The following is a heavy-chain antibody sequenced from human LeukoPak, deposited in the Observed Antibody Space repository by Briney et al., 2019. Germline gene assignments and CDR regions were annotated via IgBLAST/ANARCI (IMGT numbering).Heavy chain of an antibody. D-gene: IGHD6-19*01. CDR3: ARGLQENLAWLTAFSAFDI. Sequence: ASVMVSCKTSGYTFTSYGISWVRQAPGQGLEWMGWISAYNGNTNYAQKVQGRVTMTTDTSTSTAYMELRSLRSDDTAVYYCARGLQENLAWLTAFSAFDIWGQGIMVTVSS. CDR2: ISAYNGNT. V-gene: IGHV1-18*01. CDR1: GYTFTSYG. J-gene: IGHJ3*02.